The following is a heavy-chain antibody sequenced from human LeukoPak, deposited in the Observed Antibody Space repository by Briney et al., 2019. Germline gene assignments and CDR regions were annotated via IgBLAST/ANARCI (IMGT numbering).Heavy chain of an antibody. CDR3: ARATYSYGYNHFDY. Sequence: ASVKVSCKASGYTFTGYDMHWVRQPPGQGLEWMGWINPNSGGTNYAQKFQGRVTMIRDTSISTAYMELSRRRSDDTAVYYCARATYSYGYNHFDYWGQGTLVTVSS. D-gene: IGHD5-18*01. CDR2: INPNSGGT. V-gene: IGHV1-2*02. J-gene: IGHJ4*02. CDR1: GYTFTGYD.